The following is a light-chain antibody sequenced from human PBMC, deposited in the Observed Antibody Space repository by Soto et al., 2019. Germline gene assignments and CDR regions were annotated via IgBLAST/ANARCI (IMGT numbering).Light chain of an antibody. V-gene: IGKV3-15*01. Sequence: EIVMTQSPATLSVSPGETATLSCMASQSVAGNLAWYQQKPGQPPRLLIYGVSTRATGVPARFSGSGSETDFSLTISSLQIEDFALYYCQQSNNWPPLTFGGGPRWIS. CDR1: QSVAGN. CDR2: GVS. CDR3: QQSNNWPPLT. J-gene: IGKJ4*01.